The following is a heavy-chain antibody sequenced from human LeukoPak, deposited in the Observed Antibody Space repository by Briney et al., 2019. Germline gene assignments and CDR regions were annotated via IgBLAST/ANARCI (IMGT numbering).Heavy chain of an antibody. CDR1: GFTFSSYW. D-gene: IGHD2-15*01. Sequence: GGALRLSCAASGFTFSSYWMSWVRQAPGKGLEWVANIKQDGSEKYYVDSEKGRFTISRDNAKNSLYLQMNSLRAEDMDVYYCARVASGYCSGGSCYPPGYYYYGMEVWGQGTTVTVSS. CDR3: ARVASGYCSGGSCYPPGYYYYGMEV. CDR2: IKQDGSEK. J-gene: IGHJ6*02. V-gene: IGHV3-7*04.